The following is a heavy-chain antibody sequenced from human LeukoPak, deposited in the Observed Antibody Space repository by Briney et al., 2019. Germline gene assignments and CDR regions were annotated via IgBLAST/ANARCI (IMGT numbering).Heavy chain of an antibody. J-gene: IGHJ6*03. CDR2: INPNSGGT. D-gene: IGHD2-15*01. CDR1: GYTFTGFY. V-gene: IGHV1-2*02. CDR3: AGGIVVVVAAPSPYYYYMDV. Sequence: GASVEVSCKASGYTFTGFYMHWVRQAPGQGLEWMGWINPNSGGTNYAQKFQGRVTMTRDTSISTAYMELSSLRSEDTAVYYCAGGIVVVVAAPSPYYYYMDVWGKGTTVTISS.